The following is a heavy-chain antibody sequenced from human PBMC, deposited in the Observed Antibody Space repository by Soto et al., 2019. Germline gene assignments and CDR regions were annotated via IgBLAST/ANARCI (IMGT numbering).Heavy chain of an antibody. CDR2: SSAYNGDT. CDR3: TRVPEGSCFSSDF. V-gene: IGHV1-18*01. CDR1: GYTFADSG. Sequence: QVQLVQSGGEVKKPGASVKVSCKASGYTFADSGISWVRQAPGQGLEWLGWSSAYNGDTEYAQKLQGRVTMTRDTSPSTAYMQLRSLPSADTAVHYCTRVPEGSCFSSDFWGQGTLVTVSS. J-gene: IGHJ4*02. D-gene: IGHD3-10*01.